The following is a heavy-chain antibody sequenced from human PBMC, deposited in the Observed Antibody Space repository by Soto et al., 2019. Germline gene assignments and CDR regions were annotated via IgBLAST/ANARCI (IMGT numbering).Heavy chain of an antibody. CDR3: ARPLVVVTPNGYGMDV. Sequence: QVPLVESGGGVVQPGRSLRLSCAASGFTFRSYAMHWVRQARGKGLEWVAVISYDGSNKYYADSVKGRFTISRDNSKNTLYLQMNSLRAEDTGVYYCARPLVVVTPNGYGMDVWGQGTTVTVSS. J-gene: IGHJ6*02. V-gene: IGHV3-30-3*01. CDR1: GFTFRSYA. D-gene: IGHD2-21*02. CDR2: ISYDGSNK.